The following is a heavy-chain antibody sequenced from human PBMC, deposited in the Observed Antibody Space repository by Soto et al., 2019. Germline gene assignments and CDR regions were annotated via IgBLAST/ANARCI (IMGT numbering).Heavy chain of an antibody. CDR3: SRGNQRDTAMVYFDY. J-gene: IGHJ4*02. V-gene: IGHV4-31*03. CDR2: IYYSGST. Sequence: KPSETLSLTCTVSGGSISSGGYYWSWIRQHPGQGLEWIGYIYYSGSTYYNPSLQSRVTISVDTSKNQLSLKLSSVTAADTAVYYCSRGNQRDTAMVYFDYWGQGTLVTVSS. CDR1: GGSISSGGYY. D-gene: IGHD5-18*01.